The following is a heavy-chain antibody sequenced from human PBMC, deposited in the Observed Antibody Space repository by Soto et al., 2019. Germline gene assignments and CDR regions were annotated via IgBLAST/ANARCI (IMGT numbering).Heavy chain of an antibody. CDR1: GGSISSSSYY. CDR2: IYYSGST. Sequence: QLQLQESGPGLVKPSETLSLTCTVSGGSISSSSYYWGWIRQPPGKGLEWIGSIYYSGSTYYNPSLKCRVTISVDTSKNQFSLKLSSVTAADTAVYYCARSPRIAAAGTGWFDPWGQGTLVTVSS. D-gene: IGHD6-13*01. CDR3: ARSPRIAAAGTGWFDP. J-gene: IGHJ5*02. V-gene: IGHV4-39*01.